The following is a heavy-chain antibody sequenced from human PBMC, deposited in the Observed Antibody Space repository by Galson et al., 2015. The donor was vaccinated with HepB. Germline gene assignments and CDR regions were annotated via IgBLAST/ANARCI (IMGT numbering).Heavy chain of an antibody. Sequence: SVKVSCKASGYTFTNYAMNWVRQAPGQGLEWMGWINTNTGNPTCAQGFTGRFVFSLDTSVSTAYLQITSLKAEDTAVYYCARAEGSGYHYVGYWGQETLVTVSS. D-gene: IGHD3-22*01. CDR3: ARAEGSGYHYVGY. CDR1: GYTFTNYA. CDR2: INTNTGNP. V-gene: IGHV7-4-1*02. J-gene: IGHJ4*02.